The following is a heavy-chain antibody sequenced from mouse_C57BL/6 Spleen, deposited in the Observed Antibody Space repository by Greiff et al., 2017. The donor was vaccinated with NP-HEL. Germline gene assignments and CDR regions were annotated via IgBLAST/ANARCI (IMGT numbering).Heavy chain of an antibody. V-gene: IGHV1-55*01. Sequence: VKLMESGAELVKPGASVKMSCKASGYTFTSYWITWVKQRPGQGLEWIGDIYPGSGSTNYNEKFKSKATLTVDTSSSTAYMQLSSLTSEDSAVYYCARSGVFDYWGQGTTLTVSS. CDR3: ARSGVFDY. CDR1: GYTFTSYW. CDR2: IYPGSGST. J-gene: IGHJ2*01.